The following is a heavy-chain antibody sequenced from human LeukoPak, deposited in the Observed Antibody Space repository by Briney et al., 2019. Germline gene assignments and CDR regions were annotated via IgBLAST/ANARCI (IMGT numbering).Heavy chain of an antibody. V-gene: IGHV1-3*01. CDR3: ASPCYYCNGMDV. J-gene: IGHJ6*02. Sequence: ASVKVSCKASGHTFTRYYIHWVRQAPGQRLEWMGWINAGNGNTKYSQKFQGRVTMTRDTSASTAYMELSSLRSEDTAMYYCASPCYYCNGMDVWGQGTTVTVSS. CDR1: GHTFTRYY. CDR2: INAGNGNT.